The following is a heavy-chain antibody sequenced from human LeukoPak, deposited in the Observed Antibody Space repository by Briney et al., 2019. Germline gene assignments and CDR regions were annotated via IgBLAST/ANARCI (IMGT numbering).Heavy chain of an antibody. Sequence: GASVKVSCKASGYTFTGYYMHWVRQAPGQGLEWMGWINPNSGGTNYAQKFQGRVTMTRDTSISTAYMELSRLRSDDTAVYYCARDRGYSSSRYYFDYWGQGTLVTVSS. CDR3: ARDRGYSSSRYYFDY. D-gene: IGHD6-13*01. CDR1: GYTFTGYY. J-gene: IGHJ4*02. CDR2: INPNSGGT. V-gene: IGHV1-2*02.